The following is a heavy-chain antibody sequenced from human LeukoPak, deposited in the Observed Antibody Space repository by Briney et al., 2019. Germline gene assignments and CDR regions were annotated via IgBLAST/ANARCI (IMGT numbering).Heavy chain of an antibody. CDR2: ISSSSSYI. D-gene: IGHD3-22*01. Sequence: PGGSLRLSCAASGFTFSSYAMSWVRQAPGKGLEWVSSISSSSSYIYYADSVKGRFTISRDNAKDSLYLQMNSLRAEDTAVYYCASTGYDSSGYYYVWGQGTLVTVSS. CDR1: GFTFSSYA. V-gene: IGHV3-21*06. J-gene: IGHJ4*02. CDR3: ASTGYDSSGYYYV.